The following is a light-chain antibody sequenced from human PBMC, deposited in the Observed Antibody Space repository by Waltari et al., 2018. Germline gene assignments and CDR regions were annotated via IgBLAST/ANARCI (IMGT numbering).Light chain of an antibody. Sequence: SYVLTQPPSVSVAPGQTARITRGGDHFGRTSVHWYQQKPPQAPVLVVYDDTDRPSGIPERFSGSTSGNTATLTISGVEAGDEADYYCQVWDSSIDHYVFGTGTKVTVL. CDR1: HFGRTS. V-gene: IGLV3-21*02. CDR2: DDT. CDR3: QVWDSSIDHYV. J-gene: IGLJ1*01.